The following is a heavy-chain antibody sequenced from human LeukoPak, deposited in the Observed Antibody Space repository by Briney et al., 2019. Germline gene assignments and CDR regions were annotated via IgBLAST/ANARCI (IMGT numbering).Heavy chain of an antibody. CDR2: IRNKANSYTT. CDR1: GFTFSDHY. V-gene: IGHV3-72*01. Sequence: GGSLRFSCAASGFTFSDHYMAWVRQAPGKGLEWVGRIRNKANSYTTEYAASVKGRFTISRDDSESSLYLQMNSLITEDTAVYYCATAGRYYDEHWGQGTLVTVSS. CDR3: ATAGRYYDEH. D-gene: IGHD3-10*01. J-gene: IGHJ4*02.